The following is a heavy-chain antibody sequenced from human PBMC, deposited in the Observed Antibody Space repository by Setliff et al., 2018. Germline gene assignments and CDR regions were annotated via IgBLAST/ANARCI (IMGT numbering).Heavy chain of an antibody. D-gene: IGHD1-26*01. Sequence: ASETLSLTCTVSGGSISSYYWSWIRQPPGKGLEWIGYISYSGSTNYNPSLKSRVTISVDTSKNQFSLKLSSVTAADTAVYYCARALSGSSRIYYFDYWGQGTLVTVSS. CDR3: ARALSGSSRIYYFDY. CDR2: ISYSGST. J-gene: IGHJ4*02. CDR1: GGSISSYY. V-gene: IGHV4-59*12.